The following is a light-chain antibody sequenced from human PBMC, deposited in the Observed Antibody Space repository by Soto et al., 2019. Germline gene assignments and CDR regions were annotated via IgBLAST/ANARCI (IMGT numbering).Light chain of an antibody. CDR2: DAS. CDR3: QHRANWPLT. CDR1: QSLYRS. Sequence: DIDLTQSPATLSLSPGDRATLSFMASQSLYRSLAWYQQKPGQAPRLLIYDASTRATGIPARFSGSGSGTEFTLTISSLQPEDFALYYCQHRANWPLTFGGGTKVDIK. J-gene: IGKJ4*02. V-gene: IGKV3-11*01.